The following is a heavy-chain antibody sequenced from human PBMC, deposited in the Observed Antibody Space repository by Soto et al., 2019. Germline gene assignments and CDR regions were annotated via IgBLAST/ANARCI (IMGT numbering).Heavy chain of an antibody. D-gene: IGHD6-13*01. CDR3: AMSRYSSSWYTY. Sequence: EVQLLESGGGLVQPGGSLRLSCAASGFTFSIYAMTWVRQAPGKGLEWLSTIGGSGANTYYANSVKGRFTISSDNSKNTLYLRMNSLRAEDTAVYYCAMSRYSSSWYTYWGQGTLLTVSS. CDR2: IGGSGANT. J-gene: IGHJ4*02. V-gene: IGHV3-23*01. CDR1: GFTFSIYA.